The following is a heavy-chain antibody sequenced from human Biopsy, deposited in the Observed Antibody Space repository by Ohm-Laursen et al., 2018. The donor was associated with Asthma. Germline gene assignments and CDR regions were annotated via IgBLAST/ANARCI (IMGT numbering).Heavy chain of an antibody. Sequence: SLRLSCAASGFTFSDYYMSWIRQAPGKGLEWVALISNDGSSKYYADSVKGRFTISRDISKNTLYLQMNSLRAEDTAVYYCARSDCGSGGYCYIPFYFWGQGTLVTVSS. CDR2: ISNDGSSK. CDR3: ARSDCGSGGYCYIPFYF. D-gene: IGHD2-21*02. V-gene: IGHV3-30*03. J-gene: IGHJ4*02. CDR1: GFTFSDYY.